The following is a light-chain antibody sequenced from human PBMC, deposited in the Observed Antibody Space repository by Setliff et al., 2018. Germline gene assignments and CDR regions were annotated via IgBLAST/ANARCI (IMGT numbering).Light chain of an antibody. J-gene: IGLJ1*01. CDR1: SSDVGGYNY. CDR3: SSYAGSNNFPYV. Sequence: SVLTQPPSASGSPGQSVTISCTGTSSDVGGYNYVSWYQQHPGKAPKRMIYEVSNRPSGVPDRFSGSKSGNTASLTVSGLQAEDEADYYCSSYAGSNNFPYVFGTGTNGTVL. V-gene: IGLV2-8*01. CDR2: EVS.